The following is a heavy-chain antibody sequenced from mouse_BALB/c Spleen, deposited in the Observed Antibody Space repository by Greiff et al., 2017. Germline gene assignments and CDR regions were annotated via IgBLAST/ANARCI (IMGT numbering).Heavy chain of an antibody. D-gene: IGHD2-4*01. CDR2: INPSTGYT. Sequence: VQLQQSGAELAKPGASVKMSCKASGYTFTSYWMHWVKQRPGQGLEWIGYINPSTGYTEYNQKFKDKATLTADKSSSTAYMQLSSLTSEDSAVYYCAREGPSTMITSFAYWGQGTLVTVSA. J-gene: IGHJ3*01. CDR1: GYTFTSYW. V-gene: IGHV1-7*01. CDR3: AREGPSTMITSFAY.